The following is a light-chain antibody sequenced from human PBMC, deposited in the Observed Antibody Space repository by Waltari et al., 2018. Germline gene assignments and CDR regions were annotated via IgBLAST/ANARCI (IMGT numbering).Light chain of an antibody. Sequence: QSVLRQPPSVSGAPGQRVTIPCTGSSPNIGAGSDVHWYQQHPGTAPKVLIYGNNNRPSGVPDRFSGSKSGTSASLAITGLQAEDEADYYCQSYDSSLSGYVFGTGTKVTVL. V-gene: IGLV1-40*01. CDR2: GNN. J-gene: IGLJ1*01. CDR1: SPNIGAGSD. CDR3: QSYDSSLSGYV.